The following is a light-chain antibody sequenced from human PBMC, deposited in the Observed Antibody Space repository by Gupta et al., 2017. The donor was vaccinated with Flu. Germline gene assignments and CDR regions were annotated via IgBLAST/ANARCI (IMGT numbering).Light chain of an antibody. J-gene: IGLJ3*02. CDR2: RND. Sequence: QSVLTQPPSVSGTPGQRVTLSCSGSSSNIVSNYVYWYQQLPGTAPKILIYRNDQRPSGVPDRFSGSKSGTSASLAISGLRSEDEADYYCGAWDDDLSGPSWGCGGGTKVTVV. CDR1: SSNIVSNY. V-gene: IGLV1-47*01. CDR3: GAWDDDLSGPSWG.